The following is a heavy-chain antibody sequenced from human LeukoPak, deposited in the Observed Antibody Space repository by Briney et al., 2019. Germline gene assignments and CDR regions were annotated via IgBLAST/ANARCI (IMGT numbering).Heavy chain of an antibody. V-gene: IGHV3-9*01. CDR2: ISWNGGSL. CDR3: TKDRTKYQLSLANWSSP. D-gene: IGHD2-2*01. J-gene: IGHJ5*02. CDR1: GFTFDEYS. Sequence: PGGSLRLSCAASGFTFDEYSMHCARQAPGKGREWVSSISWNGGSLDYAGSVKGRFTISRDNAQNSLYLQMNSLRPEDTASYYCTKDRTKYQLSLANWSSPWSQPTLATV.